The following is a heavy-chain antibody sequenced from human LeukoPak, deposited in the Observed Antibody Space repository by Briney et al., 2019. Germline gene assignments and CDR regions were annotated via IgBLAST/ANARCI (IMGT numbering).Heavy chain of an antibody. Sequence: GGSLRLSCAASGFTFSSYWMSWVRQAPGKGLEWVANIKQDGSEKYYVDFVKGRFTISRDNAKNSLYLQMNSLRAEDTAVYYCARGGYYGSGRYYFDSWGQGTLVTVSS. J-gene: IGHJ4*02. CDR1: GFTFSSYW. CDR3: ARGGYYGSGRYYFDS. CDR2: IKQDGSEK. D-gene: IGHD3-3*01. V-gene: IGHV3-7*01.